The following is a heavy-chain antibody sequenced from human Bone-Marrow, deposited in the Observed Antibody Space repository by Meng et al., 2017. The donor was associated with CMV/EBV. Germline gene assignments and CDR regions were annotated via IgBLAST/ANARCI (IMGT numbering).Heavy chain of an antibody. J-gene: IGHJ4*02. CDR1: GGSISINNW. V-gene: IGHV4-4*02. D-gene: IGHD4-23*01. Sequence: LTCAVTGGSISINNWWSWVRQPPGKGLEWIGEIYHSGSTNYNPSLKSRVTISVDKSKNQLSLKLNSMTAADTAVYYCARDLGTVAPGFWGQGTLVTVSS. CDR3: ARDLGTVAPGF. CDR2: IYHSGST.